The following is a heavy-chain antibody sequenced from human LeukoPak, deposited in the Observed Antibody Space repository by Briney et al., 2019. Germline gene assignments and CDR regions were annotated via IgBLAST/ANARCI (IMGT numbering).Heavy chain of an antibody. CDR3: ARESRSLRYFDWLLSY. Sequence: PGGSLRLSCAASGFTFSSYAMHWVRQAPGKGLEYVSAISSNGGSTYYANSVKGRFTISRDNSKNTLYLQMGSLRAEDMAVYYCARESRSLRYFDWLLSYWGQGTLVTVSS. CDR2: ISSNGGST. D-gene: IGHD3-9*01. J-gene: IGHJ4*02. CDR1: GFTFSSYA. V-gene: IGHV3-64*01.